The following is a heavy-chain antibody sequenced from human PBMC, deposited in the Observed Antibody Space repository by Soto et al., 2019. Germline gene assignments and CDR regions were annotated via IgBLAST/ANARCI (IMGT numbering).Heavy chain of an antibody. CDR2: IYPGDSDT. V-gene: IGHV5-51*01. Sequence: LGESLKISCKGSGYSFTSYWIAWVRQMPGKGLECMGIIYPGDSDTRYSPSLEGQVTISADKSINTAYLQWSSLKASDSAMYYCARPFDTSGWYDHWGQGTLVTVPS. D-gene: IGHD6-19*01. CDR3: ARPFDTSGWYDH. J-gene: IGHJ5*02. CDR1: GYSFTSYW.